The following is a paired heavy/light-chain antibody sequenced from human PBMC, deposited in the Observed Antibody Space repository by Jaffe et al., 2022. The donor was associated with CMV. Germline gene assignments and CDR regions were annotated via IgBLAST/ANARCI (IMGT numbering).Heavy chain of an antibody. CDR3: AKDRLGYCSGGSCYSYFDY. D-gene: IGHD2-15*01. J-gene: IGHJ4*02. V-gene: IGHV3-23*04. CDR1: GFTFSSYA. Sequence: EVQLVESGGGLVQPGGSLRLSCAASGFTFSSYAMSWVRQAPGKGLEWVSAISGSGGSTYYADSVKGRFTISRDNSKNTLYLQMNSLRAEDTAVYYCAKDRLGYCSGGSCYSYFDYWGQGTLVTVSS. CDR2: ISGSGGST.
Light chain of an antibody. CDR3: QQYYSG. CDR1: QGISNS. CDR2: AAS. V-gene: IGKV1-NL1*01. J-gene: IGKJ1*01. Sequence: DIQMTQSPSSLSASVGDRVTITCRASQGISNSLAWYQQKPGKAPKLLLYAASRLESGVPSRFSGSGSGTDYTLTISSLQPEDFATYYCQQYYSGFGQGTKVEIK.